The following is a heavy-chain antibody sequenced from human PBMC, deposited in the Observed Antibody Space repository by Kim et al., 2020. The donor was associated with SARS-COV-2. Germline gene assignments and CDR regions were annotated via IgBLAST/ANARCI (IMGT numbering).Heavy chain of an antibody. CDR2: TRNKANSYTT. J-gene: IGHJ3*02. V-gene: IGHV3-72*01. D-gene: IGHD1-26*01. CDR3: ARVGELSSGSYVRPAFDI. Sequence: GGSLRLSCAASGFTFSDHYMDWVRQAPGKGLEWVGRTRNKANSYTTEYAASVKGRFTISRDDSKNSLYLQMNSLKTEDTAVYYCARVGELSSGSYVRPAFDIWGQGTMVTVSS. CDR1: GFTFSDHY.